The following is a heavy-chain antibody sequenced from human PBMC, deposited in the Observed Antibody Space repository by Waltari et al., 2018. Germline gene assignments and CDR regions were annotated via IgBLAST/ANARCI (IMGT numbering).Heavy chain of an antibody. D-gene: IGHD3-22*01. CDR3: ARDKVGIPTMTYDF. CDR2: INPNSGGT. J-gene: IGHJ4*02. V-gene: IGHV1-2*02. CDR1: GYTFTGYY. Sequence: QVQLVQSGAEVKKPGASVKVSCKASGYTFTGYYMHWVRQAPGQGLECMGWINPNSGGTNYAQKFQGRVTRTRDTSISTAYMELSRLRSDDTAVYYCARDKVGIPTMTYDFWGQGTLVTVSS.